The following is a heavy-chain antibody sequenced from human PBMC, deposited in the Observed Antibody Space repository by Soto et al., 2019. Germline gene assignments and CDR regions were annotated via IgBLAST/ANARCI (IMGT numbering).Heavy chain of an antibody. CDR2: IIPILGIA. V-gene: IGHV1-69*02. CDR3: ARAAMVRGVGLDY. CDR1: GGTFSSYT. Sequence: QVQLVQSGAEVKKPGSSVKVSCKASGGTFSSYTISWVRQAPGQGLEWMGRIIPILGIANYAQKFQGRVTITADKSTSTAYMELSSLRSEDTAVYYCARAAMVRGVGLDYWGQGTLVTVSS. J-gene: IGHJ4*02. D-gene: IGHD3-10*01.